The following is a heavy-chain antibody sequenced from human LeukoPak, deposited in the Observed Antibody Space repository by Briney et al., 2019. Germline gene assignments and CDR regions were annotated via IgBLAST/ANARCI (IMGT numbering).Heavy chain of an antibody. CDR2: INPDSGFT. CDR3: APTSEAYTSNWNV. Sequence: APVKVSCKASGYRFTDDYMHWVRQAPGQGLEWMGWINPDSGFTVYAQKFQGRVTMTRVTSISTAYMEVRRLRSDDTAVYYCAPTSEAYTSNWNVWGQGTLVTVSS. V-gene: IGHV1-2*02. CDR1: GYRFTDDY. J-gene: IGHJ4*02. D-gene: IGHD1-20*01.